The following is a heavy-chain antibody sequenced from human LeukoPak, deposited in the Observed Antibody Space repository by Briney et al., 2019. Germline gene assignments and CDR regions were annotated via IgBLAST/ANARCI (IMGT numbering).Heavy chain of an antibody. D-gene: IGHD5-18*01. CDR1: GGSISSSSYY. Sequence: PSETLSLTCTVSGGSISSSSYYWGWIRQPPGKGLEGIESIYYSGSTYYNPFLKSRVTISVDTSKNQFSLKLSSVTAADTAVYYCARDGSLEIQLWRDFDYWGQGTLVTVSS. J-gene: IGHJ4*02. CDR2: IYYSGST. CDR3: ARDGSLEIQLWRDFDY. V-gene: IGHV4-39*07.